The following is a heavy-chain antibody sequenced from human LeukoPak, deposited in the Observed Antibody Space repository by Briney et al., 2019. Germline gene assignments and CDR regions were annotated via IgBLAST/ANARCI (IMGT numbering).Heavy chain of an antibody. CDR3: ASSRNGFTIDY. J-gene: IGHJ4*02. CDR2: ISYDGSNK. Sequence: GGSLRLSCAASGFTFSSYAMHWVRQAPGKGLEWVAVISYDGSNKYYADSVKGRFTISRDNSKNTLYLQMNSLRAEDTAVYHCASSRNGFTIDYWGQGILVTVSS. CDR1: GFTFSSYA. V-gene: IGHV3-30-3*01. D-gene: IGHD5-24*01.